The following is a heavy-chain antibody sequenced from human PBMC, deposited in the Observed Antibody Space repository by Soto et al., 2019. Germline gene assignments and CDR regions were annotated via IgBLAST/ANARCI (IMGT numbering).Heavy chain of an antibody. CDR3: ARGPRGLYHHEY. Sequence: EVQLVESGGGVVQPGGSLRLSCVASGFTFSGDWMHWVRQAAGKGLMWVSRINRDGTSTNYADSVKGRFTISRDNAKNTLYLQMNSLRVDDTAVYYCARGPRGLYHHEYWGQGALVTVS. CDR1: GFTFSGDW. J-gene: IGHJ4*02. CDR2: INRDGTST. D-gene: IGHD2-2*01. V-gene: IGHV3-74*01.